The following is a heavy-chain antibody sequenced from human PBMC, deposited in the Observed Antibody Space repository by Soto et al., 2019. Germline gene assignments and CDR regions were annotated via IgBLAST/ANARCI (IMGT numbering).Heavy chain of an antibody. CDR2: INSDGSST. V-gene: IGHV3-74*01. CDR1: GFTFSSYW. D-gene: IGHD1-26*01. CDR3: ARGGSLNWYFDL. J-gene: IGHJ2*01. Sequence: EVQLVESGGGLVQPGGSLRPSCAASGFTFSSYWMHWVRQAPGKGLVWVSRINSDGSSTNYADSVKGRFTISRDNAKNTLYLQMNSLRAEDTAVYYCARGGSLNWYFDLWGRGTLVTVSS.